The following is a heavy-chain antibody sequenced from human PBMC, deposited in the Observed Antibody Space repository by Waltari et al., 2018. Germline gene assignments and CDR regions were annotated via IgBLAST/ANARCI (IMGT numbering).Heavy chain of an antibody. J-gene: IGHJ4*02. D-gene: IGHD6-6*01. CDR3: ARDIEYSSSPVYY. V-gene: IGHV3-7*01. Sequence: EVQLVESGGGLVQPGGSLRLSCAASGLTFSRYWMSWVRQAPGKGLEWVANIKQDGSEKYYVDSVKGRFTISRDNAKNSLYLQMNSLRAEDTAVYYCARDIEYSSSPVYYWGQGTLVTVSS. CDR1: GLTFSRYW. CDR2: IKQDGSEK.